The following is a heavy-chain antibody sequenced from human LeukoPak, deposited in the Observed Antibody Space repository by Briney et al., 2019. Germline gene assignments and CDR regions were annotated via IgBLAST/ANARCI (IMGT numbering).Heavy chain of an antibody. Sequence: GGSLRLSCAASGFTFSSYSMNWVRQAPGKGLEWVSYISSSSSTIYYADSVKGRFTISRDNSKNTLYLQMNSLRAEDTAVYYCAKATVGATLYYFDYWGQGTLVTVSS. CDR2: ISSSSSTI. V-gene: IGHV3-48*01. CDR1: GFTFSSYS. D-gene: IGHD1-26*01. J-gene: IGHJ4*02. CDR3: AKATVGATLYYFDY.